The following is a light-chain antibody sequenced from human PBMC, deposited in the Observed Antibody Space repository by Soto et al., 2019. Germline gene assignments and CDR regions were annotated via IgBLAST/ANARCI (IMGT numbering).Light chain of an antibody. CDR3: HQYGTSPFT. J-gene: IGKJ4*01. Sequence: ETVLTQSPGTLSLSPGERATLSCRASQSVVNDYLAWYQHKPGQAPRLLIYGASSRANSIPDRFSGSGSGTDFTLTISRLEPEDFVVYYCHQYGTSPFTFGGGTKVEIK. V-gene: IGKV3-20*01. CDR2: GAS. CDR1: QSVVNDY.